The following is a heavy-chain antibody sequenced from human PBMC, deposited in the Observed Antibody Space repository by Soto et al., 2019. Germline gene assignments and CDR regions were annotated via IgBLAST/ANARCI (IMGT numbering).Heavy chain of an antibody. CDR1: GFTFSNSA. CDR2: IVVGSGNT. CDR3: VFGTTTSCYGKFDY. V-gene: IGHV1-58*02. Sequence: SVKVYCKASGFTFSNSAIQWMRQARGERLEWIGWIVVGSGNTNYAQKIQERVTIIRDMSTSTSYMELSSLTSEDTAVYYCVFGTTTSCYGKFDYWGKGILVNVFS. D-gene: IGHD2-2*01. J-gene: IGHJ4*02.